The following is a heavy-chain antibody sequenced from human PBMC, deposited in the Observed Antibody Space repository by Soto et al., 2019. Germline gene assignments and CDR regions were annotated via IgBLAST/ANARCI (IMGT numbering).Heavy chain of an antibody. V-gene: IGHV3-33*01. Sequence: GGSLRLSCAASGFTFSSYGMHWVRQAPGKGLEWVAVIWYDGSNKYYADSVKGRFTISRDNSKNTLYLQMNSLRAEDTAVYYCARTPEMADPLFDFRGQGSSVTGSS. CDR3: ARTPEMADPLFDF. CDR2: IWYDGSNK. J-gene: IGHJ4*02. CDR1: GFTFSSYG. D-gene: IGHD2-8*01.